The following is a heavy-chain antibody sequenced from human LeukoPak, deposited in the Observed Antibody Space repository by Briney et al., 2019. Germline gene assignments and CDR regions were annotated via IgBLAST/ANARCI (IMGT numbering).Heavy chain of an antibody. V-gene: IGHV4-61*02. J-gene: IGHJ4*02. CDR1: GGSISSGSYY. Sequence: SETLSLTCTVSGGSISSGSYYWSWIRQPAGKGLEWIGRIYTSGSTNYNPSLKSRVTISVDTSKNQFSLKLSSVTAADTAVYYCARGGGSYHPFMFDYWGQGTLVTVSS. CDR3: ARGGGSYHPFMFDY. D-gene: IGHD3-16*01. CDR2: IYTSGST.